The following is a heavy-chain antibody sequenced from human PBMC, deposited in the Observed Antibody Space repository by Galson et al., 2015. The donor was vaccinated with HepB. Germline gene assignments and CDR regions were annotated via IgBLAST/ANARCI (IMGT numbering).Heavy chain of an antibody. Sequence: SVKVSCKASGYTFTSYGISWVRQAPGQGLEWMGWISAYNGNTNYAQKLQGRVTMTTDTSTSTAYMELRSLRSDDTAVYYCARALTIFGVVISGWFDPWGQGTLVTVSS. J-gene: IGHJ5*02. V-gene: IGHV1-18*01. CDR3: ARALTIFGVVISGWFDP. CDR1: GYTFTSYG. D-gene: IGHD3-3*01. CDR2: ISAYNGNT.